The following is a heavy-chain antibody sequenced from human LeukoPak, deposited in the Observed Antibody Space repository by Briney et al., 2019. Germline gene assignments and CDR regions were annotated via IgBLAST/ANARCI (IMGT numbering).Heavy chain of an antibody. J-gene: IGHJ4*02. Sequence: ASVTVSCKASGYTFTGYYIHWVRQAPGQGLEWMGWINPNTGRTNYAQKFQGRVSMTRDTSISTAYMELSSLRSDDTAGYFCARDVCGGDCYHDYWGQGSLVTVSS. CDR3: ARDVCGGDCYHDY. D-gene: IGHD2-21*02. CDR2: INPNTGRT. V-gene: IGHV1-2*02. CDR1: GYTFTGYY.